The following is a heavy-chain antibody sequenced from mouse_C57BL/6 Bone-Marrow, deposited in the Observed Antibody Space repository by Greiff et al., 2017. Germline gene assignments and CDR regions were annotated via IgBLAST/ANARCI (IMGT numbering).Heavy chain of an antibody. CDR1: GYTFTDYY. V-gene: IGHV1-19*01. CDR2: INPYNGGT. J-gene: IGHJ2*01. Sequence: EVQLQQSGPVLVKPGASVKMSCKASGYTFTDYYMNWVKQSHGKSLEWIGVINPYNGGTSYNQKFKGKATLTVDKSSSTAYMELNSLSSDDSAVYYCARGTLLFDYWGQGTTLTVSS. CDR3: ARGTLLFDY.